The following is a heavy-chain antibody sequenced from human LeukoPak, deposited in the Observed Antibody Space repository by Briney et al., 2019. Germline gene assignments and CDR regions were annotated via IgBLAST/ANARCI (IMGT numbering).Heavy chain of an antibody. V-gene: IGHV4-61*01. Sequence: SETLSLTCTVSGGSVTSGNYYWSWVRQPPGKGLEYLGYISLYGTTNYNPSLESRLTISIHTSKNQFSLHLTSVTAADTAVYHCVRSVGYDYGDYRDWGQGTLVTVSS. J-gene: IGHJ4*02. D-gene: IGHD4-17*01. CDR2: ISLYGTT. CDR3: VRSVGYDYGDYRD. CDR1: GGSVTSGNYY.